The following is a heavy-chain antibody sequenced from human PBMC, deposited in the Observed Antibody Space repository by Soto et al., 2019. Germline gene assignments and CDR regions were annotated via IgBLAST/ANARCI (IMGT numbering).Heavy chain of an antibody. D-gene: IGHD5-12*01. CDR1: GFTFSSYG. Sequence: QVQLVESGGGVVQPGRSLRLSCAASGFTFSSYGMHWVRQAPGKGLEWVAVIWYDGSNKYYADSVKGRFTISRDNSKNTLYLQMNSLRAEDTAVYYWARVYSGYDWVVDYWGQGTLVTVSS. CDR3: ARVYSGYDWVVDY. V-gene: IGHV3-33*01. CDR2: IWYDGSNK. J-gene: IGHJ4*02.